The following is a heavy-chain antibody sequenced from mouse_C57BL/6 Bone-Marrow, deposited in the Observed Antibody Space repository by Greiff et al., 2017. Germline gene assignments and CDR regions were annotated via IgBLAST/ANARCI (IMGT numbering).Heavy chain of an antibody. Sequence: QVQLQQSGAELVKPGASVKISCKASGYAFSSYWMNWVKQRPGKGLEWIGQIYPGDGDTNYNGKVKGKATLTADKSSSPAYMQLSRLTSEDSAVYFCARILLYYYAMDYWGQGTSVTVSS. J-gene: IGHJ4*01. CDR1: GYAFSSYW. CDR2: IYPGDGDT. CDR3: ARILLYYYAMDY. V-gene: IGHV1-80*01.